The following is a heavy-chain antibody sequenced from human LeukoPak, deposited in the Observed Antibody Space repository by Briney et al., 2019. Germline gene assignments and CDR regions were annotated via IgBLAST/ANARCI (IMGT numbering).Heavy chain of an antibody. CDR1: GGSISSSSYY. CDR3: AREGELLAIDY. D-gene: IGHD1-26*01. J-gene: IGHJ4*02. Sequence: SETLSLTCTVSGGSISSSSYYWGWIRQPPGKGLEWIGSIYYSGSTYYNPSLKSRVTISVDTSKNQFSLKLSSVTAADTAVYYCAREGELLAIDYWGQGTLVTVSS. V-gene: IGHV4-39*02. CDR2: IYYSGST.